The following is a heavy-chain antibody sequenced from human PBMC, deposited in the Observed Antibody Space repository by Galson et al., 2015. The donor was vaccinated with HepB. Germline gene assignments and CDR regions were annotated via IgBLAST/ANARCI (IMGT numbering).Heavy chain of an antibody. Sequence: SLRLSCAASRFTLSSYGMHWVRQAPSKGLEWVALIWFDGSNQYYSDSVKGRFTVSRDNSKNILYLQMNSLRVEDTAVYYCAKVSGYDYYYNYGMDVWGQGTTVTVSS. CDR1: RFTLSSYG. V-gene: IGHV3-33*06. J-gene: IGHJ6*02. CDR2: IWFDGSNQ. CDR3: AKVSGYDYYYNYGMDV. D-gene: IGHD5-12*01.